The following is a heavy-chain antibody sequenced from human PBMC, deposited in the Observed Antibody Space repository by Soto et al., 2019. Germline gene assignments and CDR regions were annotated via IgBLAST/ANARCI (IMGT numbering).Heavy chain of an antibody. CDR3: GRVGDGTPSSGNWFDP. CDR1: GGSITSHNW. V-gene: IGHV4-4*02. D-gene: IGHD3-10*01. J-gene: IGHJ5*02. CDR2: IHPSGST. Sequence: KPSETLSLTCAVSGGSITSHNWWSWVRQPPGKGLEWVGEIHPSGSTNYNPSLKTRVTILIDKSQSQFSLKLISVTAADTAVYFCGRVGDGTPSSGNWFDPWGQGIMVTVSS.